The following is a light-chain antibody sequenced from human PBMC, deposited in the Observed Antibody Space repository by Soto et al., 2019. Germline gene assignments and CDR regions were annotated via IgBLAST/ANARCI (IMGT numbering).Light chain of an antibody. V-gene: IGLV1-40*01. Sequence: QSVLTQPPSVSEAPGQRVTISCTGSSSNIGAGYEAHWYQQVPGTAPKLLIYENNNRPSGVPDRFSGSKSGTSASLAITGLQAEDEAEYYCQYYDRSLSGYVFGTGNKLTVL. J-gene: IGLJ1*01. CDR2: ENN. CDR3: QYYDRSLSGYV. CDR1: SSNIGAGYE.